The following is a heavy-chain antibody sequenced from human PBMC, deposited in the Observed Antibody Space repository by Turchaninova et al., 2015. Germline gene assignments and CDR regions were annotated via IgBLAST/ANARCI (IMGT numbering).Heavy chain of an antibody. D-gene: IGHD5-18*01. J-gene: IGHJ4*02. CDR1: GFTFRDYA. Sequence: EVQLVESGGAFVQPGRSLRLSCTPSGFTFRDYAMSWFRQAPGKGLEWVSSIRIKASGGATEYAASVKGRFTISRDDSKSIAYLQMNSLETEDTAVYFCTRGYTYGPDYWGQGTLVTVSS. CDR3: TRGYTYGPDY. V-gene: IGHV3-49*03. CDR2: IRIKASGGAT.